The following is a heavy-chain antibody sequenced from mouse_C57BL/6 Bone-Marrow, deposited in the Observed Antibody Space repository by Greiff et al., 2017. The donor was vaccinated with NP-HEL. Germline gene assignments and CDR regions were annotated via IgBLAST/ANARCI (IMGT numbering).Heavy chain of an antibody. V-gene: IGHV1-81*01. Sequence: VQLQQSGAELARPGASVKLSCKASGYTFTSSGISWVKQRPGQGLEWIGEIYPRSGNTYYNEKFKGKATLTADKSSSTAYMELRSLTSEDSAVYFCARGTGPLDYWGQGTTLTVSS. CDR3: ARGTGPLDY. CDR1: GYTFTSSG. D-gene: IGHD3-3*01. CDR2: IYPRSGNT. J-gene: IGHJ2*01.